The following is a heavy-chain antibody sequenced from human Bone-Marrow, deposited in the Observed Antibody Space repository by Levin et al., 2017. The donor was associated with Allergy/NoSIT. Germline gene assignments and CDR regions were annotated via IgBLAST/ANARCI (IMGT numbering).Heavy chain of an antibody. J-gene: IGHJ6*02. D-gene: IGHD2-2*02. CDR1: GFTFSSYA. V-gene: IGHV3-64D*06. Sequence: HPGGSLRLSCSASGFTFSSYAMHWVRQAPGKGLEYVSAISSNGGSTYYADSVKGRFTISRDNSKNTLYLQMSSLRAEDTAVYYCVKVVPAAIWEYGMDVWGQGTTVTVSS. CDR3: VKVVPAAIWEYGMDV. CDR2: ISSNGGST.